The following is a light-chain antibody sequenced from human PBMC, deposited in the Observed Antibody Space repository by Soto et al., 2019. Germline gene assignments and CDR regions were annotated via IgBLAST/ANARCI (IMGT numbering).Light chain of an antibody. CDR1: QSVSSSY. V-gene: IGKV3-20*01. Sequence: EIVLTQSPGTLSLSPGERATLSCRASQSVSSSYLAWYQQKPGQAPRLLIYGASSRATGIPDRFSGSGSGTEFTLTISRLEPEDFAVYYYQKYGSSPLTFGGGTKVEIK. J-gene: IGKJ4*01. CDR2: GAS. CDR3: QKYGSSPLT.